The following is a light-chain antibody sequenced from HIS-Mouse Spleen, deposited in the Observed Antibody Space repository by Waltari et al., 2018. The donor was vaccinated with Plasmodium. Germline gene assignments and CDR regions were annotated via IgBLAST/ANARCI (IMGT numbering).Light chain of an antibody. CDR1: QSVSSY. V-gene: IGKV3-11*01. J-gene: IGKJ4*01. Sequence: EIVLTQSPATLSLSPGERATLSCRASQSVSSYLAWYPQKPGQAPMLLIYDASNRATGIPARFSGSGSGTDFTLTISSLEPEDFAVYYCQQRSNWPRVLTFGGGTKVEIK. CDR3: QQRSNWPRVLT. CDR2: DAS.